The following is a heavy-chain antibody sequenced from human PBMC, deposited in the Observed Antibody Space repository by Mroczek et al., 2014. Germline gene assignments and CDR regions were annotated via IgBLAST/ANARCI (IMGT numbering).Heavy chain of an antibody. Sequence: KESGPGLVKPSETLSLTCTVSGGSISSYYWSWIRQPPGKGLEWIGYIYYSGSTNYNPSLKSRVTISVDTSKNQFSLKLSSVTAADTAVYYCARGRRTAYWYFDLWGRGTLVTVSS. CDR2: IYYSGST. CDR1: GGSISSYY. CDR3: ARGRRTAYWYFDL. J-gene: IGHJ2*01. D-gene: IGHD1-1*01. V-gene: IGHV4-59*01.